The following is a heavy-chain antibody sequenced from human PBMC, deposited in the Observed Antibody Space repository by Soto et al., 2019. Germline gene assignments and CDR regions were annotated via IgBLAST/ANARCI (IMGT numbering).Heavy chain of an antibody. CDR2: ISGSGGST. Sequence: GGSLRLSCAASGFTFSSYAMSWVRQAPGKGLEWVSAISGSGGSTYYADSVKGRFTISRDNSKNTLYLQMNSLRAEETAVYYCANAYGAAAANGGSYYYYGMDVWGQGTTVTVSS. J-gene: IGHJ6*02. V-gene: IGHV3-23*01. D-gene: IGHD6-13*01. CDR3: ANAYGAAAANGGSYYYYGMDV. CDR1: GFTFSSYA.